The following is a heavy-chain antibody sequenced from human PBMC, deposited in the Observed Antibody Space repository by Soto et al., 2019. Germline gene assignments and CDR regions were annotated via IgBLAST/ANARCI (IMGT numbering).Heavy chain of an antibody. V-gene: IGHV3-30*03. CDR2: ISYDGSNK. CDR3: KTDALIVVVPAAIVASDWFDP. Sequence: PGGSLILSCAASGFTFSSYGMHWVRQAPGKGLEWVAVISYDGSNKYYADSVKGRFTISRDNSKNTLYLQMNSLRAEDTAVYYCKTDALIVVVPAAIVASDWFDPWGQGTLVTVSS. J-gene: IGHJ5*02. D-gene: IGHD2-2*01. CDR1: GFTFSSYG.